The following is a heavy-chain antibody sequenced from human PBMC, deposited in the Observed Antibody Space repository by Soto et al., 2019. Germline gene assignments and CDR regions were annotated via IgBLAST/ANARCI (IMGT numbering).Heavy chain of an antibody. CDR1: GGSISSYY. D-gene: IGHD3-10*01. J-gene: IGHJ6*02. Sequence: SETLSLTCTVSGGSISSYYWSWIRQPPGKGLEWIGYIYYSGSTNYNPSLKSRVTISVDTSKNQFSPKLSSVTAADTAAYYCARGRGSGSSFYYYGMDVWGQGTTVTVSS. CDR2: IYYSGST. V-gene: IGHV4-59*01. CDR3: ARGRGSGSSFYYYGMDV.